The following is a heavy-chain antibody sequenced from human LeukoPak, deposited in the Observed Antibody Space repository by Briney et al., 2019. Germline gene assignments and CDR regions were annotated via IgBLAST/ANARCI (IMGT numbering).Heavy chain of an antibody. D-gene: IGHD1-20*01. CDR2: ISGSGTYM. J-gene: IGHJ3*02. CDR3: ARVLDITGTIFDAFDI. Sequence: GGTLRLSCAASGFTFTTYKMNWVRQAPGKGLEWVSSISGSGTYMYYADSLKGRFTISRDNAKNSLYLQMNSLRAEDTAVYYCARVLDITGTIFDAFDIWGQGTMVTVSS. CDR1: GFTFTTYK. V-gene: IGHV3-21*01.